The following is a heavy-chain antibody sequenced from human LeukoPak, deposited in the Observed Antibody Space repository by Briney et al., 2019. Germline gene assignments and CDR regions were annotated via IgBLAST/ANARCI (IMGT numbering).Heavy chain of an antibody. V-gene: IGHV3-23*01. CDR3: AKDPRVGSRVATPCH. D-gene: IGHD5-24*01. CDR2: ISGSGGST. J-gene: IGHJ4*02. Sequence: GGSLRLSCAASGFTFTSYAMSWVRQAPGKGLEWVPAISGSGGSTYYADSVKGRFTISRDNSKSTLFLQMNSLRAEVTAVYYCAKDPRVGSRVATPCHWGQGTLVTVSS. CDR1: GFTFTSYA.